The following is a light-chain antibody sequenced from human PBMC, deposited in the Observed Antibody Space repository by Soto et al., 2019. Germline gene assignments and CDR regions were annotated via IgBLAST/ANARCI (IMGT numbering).Light chain of an antibody. CDR2: YDD. J-gene: IGLJ1*01. CDR3: AAWDVSLNAFV. V-gene: IGLV1-36*01. CDR1: RSNIGSNA. Sequence: QSVLTQPPSVSEAPRQRVTISCSGSRSNIGSNAVNWYQQLPGQAPKLLLYYDDLLPSGVSDRFSGSKSGTSASLAISGLQSEDEADYYCAAWDVSLNAFVFGTGTKVTVL.